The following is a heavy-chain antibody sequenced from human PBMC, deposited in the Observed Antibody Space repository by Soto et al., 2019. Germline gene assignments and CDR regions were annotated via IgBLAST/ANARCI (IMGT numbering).Heavy chain of an antibody. V-gene: IGHV3-23*01. J-gene: IGHJ6*03. CDR1: GFTFSNYA. CDR2: ISSSGGST. CDR3: AKSVATIPFDYYYYYMDV. D-gene: IGHD5-12*01. Sequence: GGSLRLSCAASGFTFSNYAMNWVRQAPGKGLEWVSGISSSGGSTYYADSVKGRFTISRDNSKNTLYLQMNSLRAEDTAVYYCAKSVATIPFDYYYYYMDVWGKGTTVTVSS.